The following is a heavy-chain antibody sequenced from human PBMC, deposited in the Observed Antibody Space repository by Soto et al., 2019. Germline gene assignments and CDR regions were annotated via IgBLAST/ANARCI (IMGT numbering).Heavy chain of an antibody. V-gene: IGHV1-69*06. CDR2: VLPISGST. Sequence: QVQLVQSGAEVRKPGSSVKVSCKTSGGLISKYSFNWVRQAPGQGLEWMGGVLPISGSTDYAQKFQGRLTITADRSTSTVYMELSRLRSDDTANYYCATIRVRGGPLRVEAGGQGMLISVSS. D-gene: IGHD4-17*01. CDR3: ATIRVRGGPLRVEA. CDR1: GGLISKYS. J-gene: IGHJ4*01.